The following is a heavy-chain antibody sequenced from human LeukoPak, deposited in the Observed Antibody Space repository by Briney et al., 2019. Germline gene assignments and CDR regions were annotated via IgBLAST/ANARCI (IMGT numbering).Heavy chain of an antibody. D-gene: IGHD1-20*01. CDR1: GGSISSYY. CDR2: IYTSGST. J-gene: IGHJ4*02. CDR3: ARGAWYNWNDPFDY. Sequence: SETLSLTCTVSGGSISSYYWSWIRQPAGKGLEWIGRIYTSGSTNYNPSLKSRVTISLDTSKNQFSLNLSSVTAADTAVYYCARGAWYNWNDPFDYWGQGTLVTVSS. V-gene: IGHV4-4*07.